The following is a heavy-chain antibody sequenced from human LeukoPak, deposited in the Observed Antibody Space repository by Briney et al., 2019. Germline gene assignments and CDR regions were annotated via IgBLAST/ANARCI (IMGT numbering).Heavy chain of an antibody. V-gene: IGHV3-23*01. J-gene: IGHJ4*02. CDR3: AKDRTVVVVAATFDY. CDR2: ISGSGGST. CDR1: GFTLSSYA. D-gene: IGHD2-15*01. Sequence: GSLRLSCAASGFTLSSYAMSWVRQAPGKGLEWVSAISGSGGSTYYADSVKGRFTISRDNSKNTLYLQMNSLRAEDTAVYYCAKDRTVVVVAATFDYWGQGTLVTVSS.